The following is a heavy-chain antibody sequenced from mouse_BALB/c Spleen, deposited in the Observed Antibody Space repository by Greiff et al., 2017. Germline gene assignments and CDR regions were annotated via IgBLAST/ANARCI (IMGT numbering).Heavy chain of an antibody. J-gene: IGHJ4*01. D-gene: IGHD1-1*01. V-gene: IGHV6-6*02. CDR3: TRVRGYAMDY. Sequence: EVQLQESGGGLVQPGGSMKLSCVASGFTFSNYWMNWVRQSPEKGLEWVAEIRLKSNNYATHYAESVKGRFTISRDDSKSSVYLQMNNLRAEDTGIYYCTRVRGYAMDYWGQGTSVTVSS. CDR1: GFTFSNYW. CDR2: IRLKSNNYAT.